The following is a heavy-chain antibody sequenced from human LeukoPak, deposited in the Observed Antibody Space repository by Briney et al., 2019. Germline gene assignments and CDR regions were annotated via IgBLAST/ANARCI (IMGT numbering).Heavy chain of an antibody. CDR1: GFTFSSYS. J-gene: IGHJ4*02. CDR2: ISSSGTSI. CDR3: ARDLGIDY. Sequence: QTGGSLRLSCVASGFTFSSYSMNWVRQAPGKGLEWVSYISSSGTSIYYADSVKGRFTISRDNAKNSLHLQMNSLRVEDTAVYYCARDLGIDYWGQGTLVTVSS. V-gene: IGHV3-48*04.